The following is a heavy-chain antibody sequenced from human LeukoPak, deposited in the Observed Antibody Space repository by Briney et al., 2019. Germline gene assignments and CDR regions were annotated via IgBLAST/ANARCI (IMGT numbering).Heavy chain of an antibody. D-gene: IGHD3-3*01. CDR3: ARDLGFLEWLSNWFDP. Sequence: GGSLRLSCAASGFTFSSYSMNWVRQAPGKGLEWVSSISSSSSYIYYADSVKGRFTISRDNAKNSLYLQMNSLRAEDTAVYYCARDLGFLEWLSNWFDPWGQGTLVTVSS. V-gene: IGHV3-21*01. CDR1: GFTFSSYS. J-gene: IGHJ5*02. CDR2: ISSSSSYI.